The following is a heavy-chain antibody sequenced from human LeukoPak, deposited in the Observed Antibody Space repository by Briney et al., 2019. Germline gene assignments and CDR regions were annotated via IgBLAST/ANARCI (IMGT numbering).Heavy chain of an antibody. CDR2: APYDGSEE. V-gene: IGHV3-30*19. D-gene: IGHD6-19*01. J-gene: IGHJ3*02. Sequence: PGGSLRLSCTASGFTFSNYAMHWVRQGPGKGLEWVALAPYDGSEEYYADSVKGRFTISRDNSKNTLYLHMSSLRAEDTAVYFCAKQEYSGGWYNAFDIWGQGTMVTVSS. CDR3: AKQEYSGGWYNAFDI. CDR1: GFTFSNYA.